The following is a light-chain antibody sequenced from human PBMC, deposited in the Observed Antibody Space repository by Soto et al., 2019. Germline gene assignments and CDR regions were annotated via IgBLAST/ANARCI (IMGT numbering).Light chain of an antibody. V-gene: IGKV1-39*01. CDR2: AAS. CDR1: QSISDF. CDR3: QQSYSTPLT. Sequence: DIQMTQSPYSLSASVGDRVTITCRASQSISDFLNWYQQKPGKAPKLLIYAASTLQSGVPSRFSGSGSGTDFTLTISSLQPEDFATYYCQQSYSTPLTFGGGTKVDIK. J-gene: IGKJ4*01.